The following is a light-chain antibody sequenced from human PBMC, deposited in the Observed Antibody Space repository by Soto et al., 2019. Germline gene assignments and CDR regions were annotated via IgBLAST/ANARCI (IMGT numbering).Light chain of an antibody. V-gene: IGLV3-25*03. Sequence: SYELTQPPSVSVSPGQTARITCSGDALPKPYAYWYQQKPGQAPVLVLYKDSERPSGIPERFSGSSSGTTFTLTISGVQAEDEADYYCQSADSSGTLYVFGTGTKLTVL. J-gene: IGLJ1*01. CDR3: QSADSSGTLYV. CDR1: ALPKPY. CDR2: KDS.